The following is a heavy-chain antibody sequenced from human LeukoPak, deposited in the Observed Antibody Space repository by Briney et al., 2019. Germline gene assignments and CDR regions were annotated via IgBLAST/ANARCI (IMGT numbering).Heavy chain of an antibody. J-gene: IGHJ4*02. CDR1: GFTFSYYW. CDR3: AGGATYAYYQDY. D-gene: IGHD1-26*01. V-gene: IGHV3-74*01. CDR2: IKYDASST. Sequence: GGSLRLSCAASGFTFSYYWMHWVRQAPGKGLVWVSRIKYDASSTSYADSVKGRFTISRDNAKNTLYLQMNSLRAEDTAVYYCAGGATYAYYQDYWGQGTLVTVSS.